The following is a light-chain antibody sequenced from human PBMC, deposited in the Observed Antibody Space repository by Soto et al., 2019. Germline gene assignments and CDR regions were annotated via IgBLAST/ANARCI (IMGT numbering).Light chain of an antibody. Sequence: QSVLTHPPSVSGAPGQRVTISCTGGSSNIGTGYDVHWYKQLPGTAPKLLIYANINRPSGVPDRCSGSKSGTSASLAITGLQAEDEADYYCQTYDSSLSGYVFGTGTKVTVL. J-gene: IGLJ1*01. CDR3: QTYDSSLSGYV. CDR2: ANI. CDR1: SSNIGTGYD. V-gene: IGLV1-40*01.